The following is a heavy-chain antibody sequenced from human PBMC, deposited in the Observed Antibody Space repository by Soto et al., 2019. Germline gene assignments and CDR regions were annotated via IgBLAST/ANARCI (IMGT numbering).Heavy chain of an antibody. CDR3: ARGDNSGCPDS. D-gene: IGHD5-12*01. CDR1: GFTVSDYY. Sequence: QVQLVESGGGLVKPGGSLRLSCAASGFTVSDYYMTWIRQAPGKGLEWVSSSPSSGSTMNYADSVKDDSYYADSVKGRFTMSRDNAKNSLYLQMDSVRAEDTAFYYCARGDNSGCPDSWGQGTLVTVSS. V-gene: IGHV3-11*01. CDR2: SPSSGSTMNYADSVKDDS. J-gene: IGHJ4*02.